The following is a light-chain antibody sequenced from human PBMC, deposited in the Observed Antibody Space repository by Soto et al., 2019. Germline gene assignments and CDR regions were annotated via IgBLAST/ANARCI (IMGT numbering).Light chain of an antibody. CDR2: AAS. CDR1: QGISRW. Sequence: DIQMTQSPSSVSASVGDRVTITCRASQGISRWLAWYQQKPGKAPKLLIYAASSLQSGVPSRFSGSGSGTEITLTISSLQPEDCASYYCQQANGFPHTFGQGIKLEIK. CDR3: QQANGFPHT. J-gene: IGKJ2*01. V-gene: IGKV1D-12*01.